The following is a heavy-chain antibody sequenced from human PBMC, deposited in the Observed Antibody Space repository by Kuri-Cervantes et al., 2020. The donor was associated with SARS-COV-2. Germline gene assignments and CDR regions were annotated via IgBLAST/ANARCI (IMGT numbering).Heavy chain of an antibody. CDR3: VQVDIAAAGTNYYYYMDV. V-gene: IGHV4-38-2*01. J-gene: IGHJ6*03. CDR1: GYSISSGYY. Sequence: SETLSLTCAVSGYSISSGYYWGWIRQPPGKGLEWIGRIYHSGSTYYNPSLKSRVTISVDTSKNQFSLKLSSVAAADTAVYYCVQVDIAAAGTNYYYYMDVWGKGTTVTVSS. CDR2: IYHSGST. D-gene: IGHD6-13*01.